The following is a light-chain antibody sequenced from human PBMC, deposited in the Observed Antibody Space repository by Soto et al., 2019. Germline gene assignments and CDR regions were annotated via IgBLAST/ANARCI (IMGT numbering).Light chain of an antibody. CDR1: QSVSSSY. CDR3: QQYGSSTFT. CDR2: GAS. V-gene: IGKV3-20*01. Sequence: EIVLTQSPGTLSLSPGERATLSCRASQSVSSSYLAWYQQKPGQAPRLLIYGASSRATGIPDRFSGSVSGTDFTLTISRLEPEDFAVYYCQQYGSSTFTFGGGTKVEIK. J-gene: IGKJ4*01.